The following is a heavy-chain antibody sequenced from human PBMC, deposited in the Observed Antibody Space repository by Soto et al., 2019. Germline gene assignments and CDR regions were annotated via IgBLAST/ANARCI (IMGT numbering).Heavy chain of an antibody. D-gene: IGHD2-2*01. Sequence: QAQLEQSGGEVKKPGSSVKVSCKASRVAFSKFIVTWVRQAPGVGLEWVGGIIPVFGKANYAQKFQGRVTITADESTSTSYMEVNNLRSEDTAVYYCAKVRYSSPMGYYYGMDVWGQGTTVTVSS. CDR3: AKVRYSSPMGYYYGMDV. CDR1: RVAFSKFI. J-gene: IGHJ6*02. CDR2: IIPVFGKA. V-gene: IGHV1-69*01.